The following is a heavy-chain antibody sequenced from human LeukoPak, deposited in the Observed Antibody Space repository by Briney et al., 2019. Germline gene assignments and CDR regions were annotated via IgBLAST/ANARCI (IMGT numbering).Heavy chain of an antibody. V-gene: IGHV3-23*01. CDR2: ISGSGGST. D-gene: IGHD3-3*01. Sequence: GGSLRLSCAASGFTFSSYAMSWVRQAPGKGLEWVSAISGSGGSTYYADSVKGRFTISRDNSTNTLYLQMNSLRAEDTAVYYCAKTPSITIFGVVRDWGQGTLVTVSS. CDR3: AKTPSITIFGVVRD. J-gene: IGHJ4*02. CDR1: GFTFSSYA.